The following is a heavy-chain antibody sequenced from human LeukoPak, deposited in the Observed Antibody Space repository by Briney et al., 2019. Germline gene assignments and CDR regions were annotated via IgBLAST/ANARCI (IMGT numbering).Heavy chain of an antibody. D-gene: IGHD3-10*01. CDR3: VKGGTMVRGIFYH. CDR1: GFTFSSYA. CDR2: ISSNGGST. Sequence: GGSLRLSCAASGFTFSSYAMHWVRQAPGKGLEYVSAISSNGGSTYYADSVKGRFTISRDNSKNTLYLQMSSLRAEDTAVYNCVKGGTMVRGIFYHWGQGTLVTVSS. J-gene: IGHJ5*02. V-gene: IGHV3-64D*09.